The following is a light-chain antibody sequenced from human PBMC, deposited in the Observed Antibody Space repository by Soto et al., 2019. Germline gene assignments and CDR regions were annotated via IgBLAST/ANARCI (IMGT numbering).Light chain of an antibody. CDR2: DVT. CDR1: RMDVGGYDY. V-gene: IGLV2-11*01. Sequence: QSVLTQPRSVSASPGQTVTISCTGTRMDVGGYDYVSWYQQHPGKAPKIMIYDVTKRPSGVPDRFSGSKSGYTASLTISGLQEADEANYYCFSYAGREKIVVVGGGTKLTVL. CDR3: FSYAGREKIVV. J-gene: IGLJ2*01.